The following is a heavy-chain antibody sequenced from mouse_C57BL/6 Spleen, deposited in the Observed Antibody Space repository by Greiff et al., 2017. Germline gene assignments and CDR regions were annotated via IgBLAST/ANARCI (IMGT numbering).Heavy chain of an antibody. V-gene: IGHV1-82*01. CDR1: GYAFSSSR. D-gene: IGHD2-2*01. CDR3: ARGGLRRTLYYFDY. J-gene: IGHJ2*01. Sequence: QVQLQQSGPELVKPGASVKISCKASGYAFSSSRMNWVKQRPGKGLEWIGRFYPGDGDTNYNGKFKGKDTLTADKSSSTAYMQLSSLTSEDYAVYFCARGGLRRTLYYFDYGGQGTTLTVSS. CDR2: FYPGDGDT.